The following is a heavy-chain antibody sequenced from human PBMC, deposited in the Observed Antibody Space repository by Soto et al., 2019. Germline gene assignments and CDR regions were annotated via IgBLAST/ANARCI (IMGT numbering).Heavy chain of an antibody. V-gene: IGHV3-49*03. CDR2: IRSKAYGGTT. CDR1: GFIFGDYA. Sequence: GGSLRLSCTASGFIFGDYAMSWFRQAPGKGLEWVGFIRSKAYGGTTEYAASVKGRFTISRDDSESIANLQMNSLKTEDTAVYYCTRDPYDILTGYHDAFDIWGQGTMVTVSS. CDR3: TRDPYDILTGYHDAFDI. D-gene: IGHD3-9*01. J-gene: IGHJ3*02.